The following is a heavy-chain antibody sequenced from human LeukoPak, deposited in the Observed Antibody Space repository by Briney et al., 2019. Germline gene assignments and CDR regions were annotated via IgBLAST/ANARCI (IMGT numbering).Heavy chain of an antibody. V-gene: IGHV5-51*01. D-gene: IGHD3-10*01. J-gene: IGHJ4*02. Sequence: GESLKISCKGSGYSFTSYWIGWVRQLPGKGLEWMGIIYPGDSDTRYSPSFQGQVTISADKSISAAYLQWSSLKASDTAMYYCGRHYYGWGSYYLDYWGQGTLVTVSS. CDR2: IYPGDSDT. CDR3: GRHYYGWGSYYLDY. CDR1: GYSFTSYW.